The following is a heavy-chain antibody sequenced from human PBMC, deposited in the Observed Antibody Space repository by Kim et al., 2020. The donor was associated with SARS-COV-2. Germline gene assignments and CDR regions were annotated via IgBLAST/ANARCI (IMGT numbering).Heavy chain of an antibody. CDR2: IRSKAYGGTT. CDR1: GFTFGDYA. V-gene: IGHV3-49*03. CDR3: TSYGDLTYYYYGMDV. D-gene: IGHD4-17*01. J-gene: IGHJ6*02. Sequence: GGSLRLSCTASGFTFGDYAMSWFRQAPGKGLEWVGFIRSKAYGGTTEYAASVKGRFTISRDDSKSIAYLQMNSLKTEDTAVYYCTSYGDLTYYYYGMDVWGQGTTVTVSS.